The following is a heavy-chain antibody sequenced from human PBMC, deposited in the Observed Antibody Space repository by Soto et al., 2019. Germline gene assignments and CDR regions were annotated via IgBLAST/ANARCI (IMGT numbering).Heavy chain of an antibody. V-gene: IGHV4-61*01. D-gene: IGHD3-3*01. CDR1: GASVSSGNYY. CDR2: IYYNRNT. J-gene: IGHJ3*02. CDR3: ARESDFWDDAYMRTFDI. Sequence: SETLSLTCTVSGASVSSGNYYWSWIRQPPGKGLEWLGYIYYNRNTKYNPSLKSRVTISLDTSKNQFSLNLTSVTAADTAVYYCARESDFWDDAYMRTFDIWGQGTKVTVSS.